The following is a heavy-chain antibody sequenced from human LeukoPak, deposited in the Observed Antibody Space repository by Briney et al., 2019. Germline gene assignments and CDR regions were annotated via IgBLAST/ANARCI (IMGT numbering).Heavy chain of an antibody. CDR3: ARGRYYYGSGSYLDY. CDR1: GGSISSSSYY. CDR2: IYYSGST. Sequence: SETLSLTCTVSGGSISSSSYYWGWIRQPPGKGLEWIGSIYYSGSTYYNPSLKSRVTISVDTSKNQFSLKLSSVTAADTAVYYCARGRYYYGSGSYLDYWGQGTLVTVSS. J-gene: IGHJ4*02. V-gene: IGHV4-39*07. D-gene: IGHD3-10*01.